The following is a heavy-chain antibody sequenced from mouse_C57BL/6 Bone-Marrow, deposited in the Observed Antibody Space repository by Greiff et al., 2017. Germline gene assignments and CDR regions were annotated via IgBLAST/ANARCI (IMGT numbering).Heavy chain of an antibody. Sequence: QVQLQQPGAELVKPGASVKLSCKASGYTFTSYWMPWVKQRPGQGLEWIGMIHPNSGSTNYNEKFKSKATLTVYKSSSTAYMQHSSLTSEDSAVYYCARSEGFAYWGQGTLVTVSA. CDR1: GYTFTSYW. J-gene: IGHJ3*01. V-gene: IGHV1-64*01. CDR3: ARSEGFAY. CDR2: IHPNSGST.